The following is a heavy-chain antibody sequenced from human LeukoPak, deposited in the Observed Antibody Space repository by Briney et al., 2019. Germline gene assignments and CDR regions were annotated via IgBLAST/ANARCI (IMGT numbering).Heavy chain of an antibody. J-gene: IGHJ4*02. Sequence: ASVKVSCKASGYSFTGYYIHWVRQAPGQGLEWMGWINPNSGGTNYAQKFLGRVTMTRDTSISTAYMELSRLRSDDTAVYYCASSITMIVVVTPAPNFDYWGQGTLVTVSS. D-gene: IGHD3-22*01. CDR2: INPNSGGT. V-gene: IGHV1-2*02. CDR3: ASSITMIVVVTPAPNFDY. CDR1: GYSFTGYY.